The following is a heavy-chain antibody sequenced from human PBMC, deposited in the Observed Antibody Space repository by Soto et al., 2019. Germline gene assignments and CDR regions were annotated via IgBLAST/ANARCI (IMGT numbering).Heavy chain of an antibody. V-gene: IGHV3-23*01. Sequence: EVPLLESGGGLVQPGGSLRLSCAASGFSFSSYAMSWVRQAPGKGLEWVSLISGGGGSTYYADSVKGRFTISRDNPKNTLFLQMNSLRPEDTAVYHCVQDGTFFDYWGQGTLVTVSS. J-gene: IGHJ4*02. CDR1: GFSFSSYA. D-gene: IGHD1-26*01. CDR2: ISGGGGST. CDR3: VQDGTFFDY.